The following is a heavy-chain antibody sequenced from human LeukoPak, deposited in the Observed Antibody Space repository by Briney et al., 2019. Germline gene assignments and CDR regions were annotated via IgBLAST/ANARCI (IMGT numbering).Heavy chain of an antibody. V-gene: IGHV4-59*01. CDR3: ARVTIAAAGTFWFDP. CDR1: GGSISSYY. D-gene: IGHD6-13*01. Sequence: SETLSLTCTVSGGSISSYYWSWIRQPPGKGREWIGYIYYSGSTNYHPTLKSRVTISVDTSKNQFSLKLSSVTAADTAVYYCARVTIAAAGTFWFDPWGQGTLVTVSS. CDR2: IYYSGST. J-gene: IGHJ5*02.